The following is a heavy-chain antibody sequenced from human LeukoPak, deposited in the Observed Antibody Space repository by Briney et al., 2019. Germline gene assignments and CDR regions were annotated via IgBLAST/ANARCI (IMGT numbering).Heavy chain of an antibody. J-gene: IGHJ5*02. CDR3: ASHIAAARWYNWFDP. CDR1: GGSISSGDYY. Sequence: PSETLSLTCTVSGGSISSGDYYWSWIRQPPGKGLEWIGEINHSGSTNYNPSLKSRVTVSVDTSKNQFSLKLSSVTAADTAVYYCASHIAAARWYNWFDPWGQGTLVTVSS. D-gene: IGHD6-13*01. V-gene: IGHV4-39*07. CDR2: INHSGST.